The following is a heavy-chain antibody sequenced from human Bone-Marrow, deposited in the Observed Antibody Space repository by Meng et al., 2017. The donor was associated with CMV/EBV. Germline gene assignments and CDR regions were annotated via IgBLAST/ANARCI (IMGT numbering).Heavy chain of an antibody. CDR1: GYTFTGHF. CDR3: ASLRITIFGVVRFDP. V-gene: IGHV1-2*02. D-gene: IGHD3-3*01. CDR2: IHPNTGGT. J-gene: IGHJ5*02. Sequence: ASVKVSCKASGYTFTGHFMHWVRQAPGQGLEWMGWIHPNTGGTNYAQKFQGRVTMTRDTSISTAYMELSRLRSDDTAVYYCASLRITIFGVVRFDPWGQGTLVTVSS.